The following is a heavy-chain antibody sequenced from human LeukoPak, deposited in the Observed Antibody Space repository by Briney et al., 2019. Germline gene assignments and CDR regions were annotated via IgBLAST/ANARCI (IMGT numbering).Heavy chain of an antibody. Sequence: GASVKVSCKASGYTFTSYGISWVRQAPGQGLEWMGWISAYNGNTNYAQKLQGRVTMTTDTSTSTAYMELRSLRSDDTAVYYCAXXXIEEGPYYGMDVWGQGTTVTVSS. CDR2: ISAYNGNT. J-gene: IGHJ6*02. CDR3: AXXXIEEGPYYGMDV. CDR1: GYTFTSYG. V-gene: IGHV1-18*01.